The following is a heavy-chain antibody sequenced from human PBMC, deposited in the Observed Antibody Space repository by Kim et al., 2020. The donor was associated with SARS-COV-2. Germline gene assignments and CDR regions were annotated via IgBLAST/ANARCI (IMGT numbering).Heavy chain of an antibody. J-gene: IGHJ6*02. Sequence: SETLSLTCAVYGGSFSGYYWSWIRQPPGKGLEWIGEINHSGSTNYNPSLKSRVTISVDTSKNQFSLKLSSVTAAGTAVYYCARGRGRSPIVVVPPASYGMDVWGQGTTVTVSS. D-gene: IGHD2-2*01. V-gene: IGHV4-34*01. CDR3: ARGRGRSPIVVVPPASYGMDV. CDR1: GGSFSGYY. CDR2: INHSGST.